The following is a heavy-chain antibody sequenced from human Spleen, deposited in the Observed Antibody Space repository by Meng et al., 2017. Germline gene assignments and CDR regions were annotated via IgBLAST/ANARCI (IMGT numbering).Heavy chain of an antibody. CDR3: ASYNSGWPQFDY. CDR2: IYHSGTT. D-gene: IGHD6-19*01. CDR1: GGSISNTYW. Sequence: QVEWQGSGPGLGKPSGTLSLTCAVSGGSISNTYWWNWVRQSPGKGLEWIGEIYHSGTTNYNPSLKGRVTILVDRSKNQFSLKLTSVTAADTAVYYCASYNSGWPQFDYWGQGTLVTVSS. J-gene: IGHJ4*02. V-gene: IGHV4-4*02.